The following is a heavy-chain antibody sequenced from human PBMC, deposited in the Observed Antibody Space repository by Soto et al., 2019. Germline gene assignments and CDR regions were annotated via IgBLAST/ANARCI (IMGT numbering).Heavy chain of an antibody. D-gene: IGHD3-16*01. J-gene: IGHJ5*02. CDR3: AGGGGSGRLFDP. CDR1: GGSITTGGFY. CDR2: ILHSGSS. Sequence: QVQLQESGPGLVTPSQTLSLTCTVSGGSITTGGFYWNWIRQHPKKGLEWIGHILHSGSSNYSPVLRSSVTISVDTSKNQFPLEVSSVAAAGPAGYFLAGGGGSGRLFDPWGQGTLVTLSS. V-gene: IGHV4-31*01.